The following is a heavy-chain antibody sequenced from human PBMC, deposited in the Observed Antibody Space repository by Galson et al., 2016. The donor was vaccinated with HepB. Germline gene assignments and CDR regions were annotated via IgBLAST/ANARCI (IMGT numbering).Heavy chain of an antibody. J-gene: IGHJ4*02. CDR3: AREGTNIAVAATAFDF. CDR2: IWNDGSYK. Sequence: SLRLSCAASGFTFSRYGMHWVRQAPGKGLEWVALIWNDGSYKNYADSVKGRFTISRDNSKNALSLQMNSLRAEDTAVYYCAREGTNIAVAATAFDFWGQGTLVTVSS. CDR1: GFTFSRYG. D-gene: IGHD6-19*01. V-gene: IGHV3-33*01.